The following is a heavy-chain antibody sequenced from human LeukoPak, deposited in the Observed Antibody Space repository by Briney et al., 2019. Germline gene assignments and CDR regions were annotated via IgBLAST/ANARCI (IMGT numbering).Heavy chain of an antibody. CDR1: GFTVSSNY. Sequence: PGGSLRLSCAASGFTVSSNYMSWVRQAPGKRLEWVSVIYSGGSTYYADSVKGRFTISRDNSKNTLYLQMNSLRAEDTAVYYCARAPDILTGYNYWGQGTLVTVSS. J-gene: IGHJ4*02. D-gene: IGHD3-9*01. CDR2: IYSGGST. CDR3: ARAPDILTGYNY. V-gene: IGHV3-66*01.